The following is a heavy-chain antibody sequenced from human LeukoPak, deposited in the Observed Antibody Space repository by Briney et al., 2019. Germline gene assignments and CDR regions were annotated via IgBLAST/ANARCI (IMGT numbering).Heavy chain of an antibody. CDR1: GCTFDDYC. V-gene: IGHV3-20*01. D-gene: IGHD2-15*01. Sequence: GETLRLSCAAYGCTFDDYCRSWVRQAPGKGLEWVAGINRNGGSTGYPDFEKRRFTISRDNDKNSLYLQMNSLRAEDTALYHCARRIWGDGSGRNWFDPWGQGTLVTVSS. CDR3: ARRIWGDGSGRNWFDP. CDR2: INRNGGST. J-gene: IGHJ5*02.